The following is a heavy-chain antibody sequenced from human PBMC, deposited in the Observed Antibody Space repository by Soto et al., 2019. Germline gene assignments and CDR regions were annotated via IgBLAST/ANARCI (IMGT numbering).Heavy chain of an antibody. CDR1: GFTFNNYA. CDR2: LSGASDSP. V-gene: IGHV3-23*01. D-gene: IGHD3-22*01. CDR3: EKGAYDSHRYSTDF. Sequence: PGGSLRLSCAASGFTFNNYAMFWFRRAPGEGLQWVSALSGASDSPYYADSVKGRFTVSRDSSKNTLYLQMDTLRAEDTAVYYCEKGAYDSHRYSTDFWGQGTLVHVPS. J-gene: IGHJ4*02.